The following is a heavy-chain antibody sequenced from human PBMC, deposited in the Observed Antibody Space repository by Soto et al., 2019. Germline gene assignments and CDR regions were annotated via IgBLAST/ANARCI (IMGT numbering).Heavy chain of an antibody. CDR1: GSSISSNY. J-gene: IGHJ4*02. D-gene: IGHD6-13*01. CDR3: ARYRREAVAGYTLDN. Sequence: PSETLSLTCTVSGSSISSNYWTWIRQPPGKGLEWIGYVYNSGSTNYNPSLKSRVTISEDTSKSQFSLKVNSMTAADTAVYYCARYRREAVAGYTLDNWGQGILVTVPQ. V-gene: IGHV4-59*01. CDR2: VYNSGST.